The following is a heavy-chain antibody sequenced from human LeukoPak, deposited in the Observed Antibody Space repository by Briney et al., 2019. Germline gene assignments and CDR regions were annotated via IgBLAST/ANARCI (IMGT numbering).Heavy chain of an antibody. J-gene: IGHJ4*02. V-gene: IGHV2-5*02. CDR2: IYWDDDK. CDR3: AHSGDPAGGGSGRILPYYFDY. D-gene: IGHD3-10*01. CDR1: GFSLSTSGVG. Sequence: SGPTLVKPTQTLTLTCTFSGFSLSTSGVGVGWIRQPPGKALEWLALIYWDDDKRYSPSLKSRLTITKDTSKNQVVLTMTNMDPVDTATYYCAHSGDPAGGGSGRILPYYFDYWGQGTLVTVSS.